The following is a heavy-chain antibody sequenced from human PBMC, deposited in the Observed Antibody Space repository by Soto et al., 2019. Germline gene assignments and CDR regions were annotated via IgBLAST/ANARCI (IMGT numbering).Heavy chain of an antibody. V-gene: IGHV3-33*01. Sequence: GGPLRLSSAAPGFIFSYYGMHWVRQAPGKGLEWVAVIWYDGSNKYYADSVKSRLTISRDNSKNTLYLQMNSLRAEDTAVYYCARERVMVTVAGPFDYWGLGTVVTVSS. D-gene: IGHD6-19*01. CDR1: GFIFSYYG. J-gene: IGHJ4*02. CDR2: IWYDGSNK. CDR3: ARERVMVTVAGPFDY.